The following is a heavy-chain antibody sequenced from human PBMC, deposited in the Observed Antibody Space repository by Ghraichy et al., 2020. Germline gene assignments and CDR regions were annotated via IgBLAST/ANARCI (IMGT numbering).Heavy chain of an antibody. CDR3: AGEVMIVGLRGFDY. CDR2: IRYDGSNK. V-gene: IGHV3-30*02. Sequence: SLRLSCAASGFTFSSYGMHWVRQAPGKGLEWVAFIRYDGSNKYYADSVKGRFTISRDNSKNTLYLQMNSLRAEDTAVYYCAGEVMIVGLRGFDYWGQGTLVTISS. D-gene: IGHD3-22*01. CDR1: GFTFSSYG. J-gene: IGHJ4*02.